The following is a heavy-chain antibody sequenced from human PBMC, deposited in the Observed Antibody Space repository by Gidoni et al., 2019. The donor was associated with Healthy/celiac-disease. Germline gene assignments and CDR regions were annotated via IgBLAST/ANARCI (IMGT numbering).Heavy chain of an antibody. Sequence: QVQLVESGGGVVQPGRSLRLSCAASGFTFSSYGMHWVRQAPGKGLEWVAVLWYDGSNKYYADSVKGRFTISRVNSKNTLYLQMNSLRAEDTAVYYCARDRIAARPRFLFDPWGQGTLVTVSS. V-gene: IGHV3-33*01. D-gene: IGHD6-6*01. CDR2: LWYDGSNK. CDR3: ARDRIAARPRFLFDP. J-gene: IGHJ5*02. CDR1: GFTFSSYG.